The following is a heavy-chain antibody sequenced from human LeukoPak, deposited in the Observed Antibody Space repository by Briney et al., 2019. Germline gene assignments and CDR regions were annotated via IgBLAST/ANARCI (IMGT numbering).Heavy chain of an antibody. CDR1: GFTFSSHS. CDR3: AKDSRGYGGKVYYYYYYMDV. D-gene: IGHD4-23*01. V-gene: IGHV3-21*01. J-gene: IGHJ6*03. CDR2: ISTSSSYI. Sequence: GGSLRLSCAASGFTFSSHSMNWVRQAPGKGLEWVSSISTSSSYIYYADSLKGRFTISRDNAKNSLYLQMNSLRAEDTAAYYCAKDSRGYGGKVYYYYYYMDVWGKGTTVTISS.